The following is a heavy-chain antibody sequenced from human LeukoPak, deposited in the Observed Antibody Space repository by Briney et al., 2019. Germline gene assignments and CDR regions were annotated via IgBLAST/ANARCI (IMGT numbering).Heavy chain of an antibody. J-gene: IGHJ4*02. CDR1: GYTFTGYY. CDR3: AINHQFTYYYGSGSYGYFDY. Sequence: ASVKVSCKASGYTFTGYYMHWVRQAPGQGLEWMGWINPNSGGTNYAQKFKGRVTMTRDTSISTAYMELSRLRSDDTAVYYCAINHQFTYYYGSGSYGYFDYWGQGTLVTVSS. D-gene: IGHD3-10*01. CDR2: INPNSGGT. V-gene: IGHV1-2*02.